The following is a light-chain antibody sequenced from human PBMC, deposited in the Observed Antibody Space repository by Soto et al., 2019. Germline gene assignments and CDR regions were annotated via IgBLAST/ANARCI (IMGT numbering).Light chain of an antibody. CDR2: DTS. CDR1: QTVSRH. Sequence: EIVLTQSPATLSLSPGERATLSCRASQTVSRHLAWYQQKPGQAPRLFIYDTSNRATGIPARFSGSGSGTDFTLTISGLETEDFAVYYCQQRGNWPPGFTFGPGTTVDMK. V-gene: IGKV3-11*01. J-gene: IGKJ3*01. CDR3: QQRGNWPPGFT.